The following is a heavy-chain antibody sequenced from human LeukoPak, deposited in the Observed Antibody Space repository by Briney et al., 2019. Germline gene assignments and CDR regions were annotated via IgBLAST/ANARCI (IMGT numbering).Heavy chain of an antibody. CDR2: ISGSGGST. D-gene: IGHD3-3*01. CDR1: GFTFSSYA. Sequence: PGGSLRLSCAASGFTFSSYAMSWVRQAPGKGLEWVSAISGSGGSTYYADSVKGRFTISRDNSKNTLYLQMNSLRAEDTAVYYCARDSTRYYDFWSGYLPSGYWGQGTLVTVSS. V-gene: IGHV3-23*01. J-gene: IGHJ4*02. CDR3: ARDSTRYYDFWSGYLPSGY.